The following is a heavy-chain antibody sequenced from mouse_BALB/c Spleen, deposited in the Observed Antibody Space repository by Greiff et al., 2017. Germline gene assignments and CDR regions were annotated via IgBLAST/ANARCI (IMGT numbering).Heavy chain of an antibody. CDR2: INPGSGGT. CDR3: ARSRGTYWYFDV. CDR1: GYAFTNYL. V-gene: IGHV1-54*01. Sequence: VQLQQSGAELVRPGTSVKVSCKASGYAFTNYLIEWVKRRPGQGLEWIGVINPGSGGTNYNEKFKGKATLTADKSSSTAYMQLSSLTSDDSAVYFCARSRGTYWYFDVWGAGTTVTVSS. J-gene: IGHJ1*01. D-gene: IGHD1-1*01.